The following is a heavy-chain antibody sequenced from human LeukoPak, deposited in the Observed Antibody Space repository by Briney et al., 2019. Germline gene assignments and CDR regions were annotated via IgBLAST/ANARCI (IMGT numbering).Heavy chain of an antibody. D-gene: IGHD3-9*01. J-gene: IGHJ4*02. CDR2: ISGSGGST. Sequence: GSLRLSCAASGFTFSSYAMSWVRQAPGKGLEWVSAISGSGGSTYYADSVKGRFTISRDNSKNTLYLQMNSLRAEDTAVYYCARMGYDILTGYNSRIDYWGQGTLVTVSS. V-gene: IGHV3-23*01. CDR3: ARMGYDILTGYNSRIDY. CDR1: GFTFSSYA.